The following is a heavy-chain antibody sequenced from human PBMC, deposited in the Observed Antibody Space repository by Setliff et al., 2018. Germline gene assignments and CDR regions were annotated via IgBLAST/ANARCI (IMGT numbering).Heavy chain of an antibody. CDR1: GFSFSIFW. V-gene: IGHV3-7*01. CDR3: ASPQAVGNYLGH. D-gene: IGHD6-19*01. CDR2: IKQDGSEK. Sequence: PGGSLRLSCAGSGFSFSIFWMSWVRQAPGKGLEWVATIKQDGSEKFYVDSVKGRFTISRDNAKNSLYLQMSSLRAEGTAIYYCASPQAVGNYLGHWGQGTLVTVSS. J-gene: IGHJ4*02.